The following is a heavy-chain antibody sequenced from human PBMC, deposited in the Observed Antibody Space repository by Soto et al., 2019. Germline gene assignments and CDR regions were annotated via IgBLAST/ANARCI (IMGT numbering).Heavy chain of an antibody. CDR1: GFSLSNARMG. Sequence: QVTLKESGPVLVKPTETLTLTCTVSGFSLSNARMGVSWIRQPPGKALEWLAHIFSNDEKSYSTSLKSRLTICKDTSKSQVVLTMTNMDPVDTATYYCARINRLLWFGELLGVGWFDPWGQGTLVTVSS. J-gene: IGHJ5*02. CDR2: IFSNDEK. D-gene: IGHD3-10*01. V-gene: IGHV2-26*01. CDR3: ARINRLLWFGELLGVGWFDP.